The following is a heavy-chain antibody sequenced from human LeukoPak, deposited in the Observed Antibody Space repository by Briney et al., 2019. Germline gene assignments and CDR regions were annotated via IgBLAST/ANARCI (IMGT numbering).Heavy chain of an antibody. Sequence: PSETLSLTCAVSGYSISSGYYWGWIRQPPGKGLEWIGSIYHSGSTYYNPSLKSRVTISVDTSKNQFSLKLSSVTAADTAVYYCARENYDSSGYPDYWGQGTLVTVSS. D-gene: IGHD3-22*01. CDR3: ARENYDSSGYPDY. CDR2: IYHSGST. V-gene: IGHV4-38-2*02. CDR1: GYSISSGYY. J-gene: IGHJ4*02.